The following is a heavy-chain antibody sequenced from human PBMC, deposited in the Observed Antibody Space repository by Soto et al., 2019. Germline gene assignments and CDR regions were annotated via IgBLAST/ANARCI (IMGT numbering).Heavy chain of an antibody. CDR2: IIPIFGTA. V-gene: IGHV1-69*01. J-gene: IGHJ6*02. D-gene: IGHD2-21*02. CDR3: ARHWVAYCGGDCYSIGDYYYGMDV. Sequence: QVQLVQSGAEVKKPGSSVKVSCKASGGTFSSYAISWVRQAPGQGLEWMGGIIPIFGTANYAQKFQGRVTITADESTSTTYMELSRLRSEDTAVYYCARHWVAYCGGDCYSIGDYYYGMDVWGQGTTVTVSS. CDR1: GGTFSSYA.